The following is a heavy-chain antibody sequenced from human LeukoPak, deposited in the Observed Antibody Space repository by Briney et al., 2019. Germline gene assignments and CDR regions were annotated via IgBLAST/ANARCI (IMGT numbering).Heavy chain of an antibody. Sequence: PGESLKISCKGSGYTFTSYWIGWVRQMPGKGLEWMGIILPGDSDTRYSPSFKGQVTMSVDKSVSTAYLQWSSLKASDTAMYYCARQYYETLTGPNWFDARGQGTLVTVSS. CDR2: ILPGDSDT. J-gene: IGHJ5*02. CDR3: ARQYYETLTGPNWFDA. D-gene: IGHD3-9*01. CDR1: GYTFTSYW. V-gene: IGHV5-51*01.